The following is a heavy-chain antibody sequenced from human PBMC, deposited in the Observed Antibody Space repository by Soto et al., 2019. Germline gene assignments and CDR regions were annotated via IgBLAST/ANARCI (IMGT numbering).Heavy chain of an antibody. CDR3: AREGGYSSGSWN. CDR1: GFTFSSYS. CDR2: ISSSSSYI. J-gene: IGHJ1*01. D-gene: IGHD5-18*01. Sequence: EVQLVESGGGLVKPGGSLRLSCAASGFTFSSYSMNWVRQAPGKGLEWVSSISSSSSYIYYADSVKGRFTISRDNAKNSLSLQMNSLRAEDTAVYYCAREGGYSSGSWNWGQGTLVTVSS. V-gene: IGHV3-21*01.